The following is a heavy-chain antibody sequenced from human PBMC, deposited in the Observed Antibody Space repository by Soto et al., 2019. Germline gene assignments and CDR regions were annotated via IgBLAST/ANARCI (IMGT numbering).Heavy chain of an antibody. V-gene: IGHV3-23*01. J-gene: IGHJ4*02. Sequence: PGGSLRLSCAASGFTFSNFAMGWVRQTPGEGLHWFSAINDGGTDTWHADSVRGRFSISRDNSNNMVYLQMNSLRADDTAIYYCVLWPPYYFDYWGQGTLVTVSS. CDR2: INDGGTDT. D-gene: IGHD3-10*01. CDR3: VLWPPYYFDY. CDR1: GFTFSNFA.